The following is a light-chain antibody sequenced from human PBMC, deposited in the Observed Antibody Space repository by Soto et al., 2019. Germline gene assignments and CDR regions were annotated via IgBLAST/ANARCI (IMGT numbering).Light chain of an antibody. J-gene: IGKJ2*01. CDR3: QQYNSLSHT. CDR2: KAS. V-gene: IGKV1-5*03. Sequence: DIQMTQSPSTLSASVGDTVTITCRASQRISNWLAWYQQKPGKAPKVLIYKASNLESGVPSRFSGSGSGTEFTLTISSLQPDDFATYYCQQYNSLSHTFGQGTKLEIK. CDR1: QRISNW.